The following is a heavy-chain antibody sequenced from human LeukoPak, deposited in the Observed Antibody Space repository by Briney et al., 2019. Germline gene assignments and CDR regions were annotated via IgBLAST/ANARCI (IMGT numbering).Heavy chain of an antibody. J-gene: IGHJ3*02. Sequence: GGSLRLSCAASRFTFSDYYMSWIRQAPGKGLEWVSYISSSGSTIYYADSVKGRFTISRDNAKNSLYLQMNSLRAEDTAVYYCARDPELGDAFDIWGQGTMVTVSS. V-gene: IGHV3-11*04. D-gene: IGHD7-27*01. CDR3: ARDPELGDAFDI. CDR2: ISSSGSTI. CDR1: RFTFSDYY.